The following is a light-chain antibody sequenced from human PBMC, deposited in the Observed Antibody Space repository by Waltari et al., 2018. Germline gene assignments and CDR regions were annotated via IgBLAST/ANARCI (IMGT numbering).Light chain of an antibody. CDR1: SSHIGTGYD. CDR3: QSYDSSLSGSV. Sequence: QSVLTQPPSVSGAPGQRVTIPCPGSSSHIGTGYDVHWYQQLPGTAPKPLIYGNSNRPSGVPDRFSGSKSGTSASLAITGLQAEDEADYYCQSYDSSLSGSVFGGGTKLTVL. CDR2: GNS. J-gene: IGLJ2*01. V-gene: IGLV1-40*01.